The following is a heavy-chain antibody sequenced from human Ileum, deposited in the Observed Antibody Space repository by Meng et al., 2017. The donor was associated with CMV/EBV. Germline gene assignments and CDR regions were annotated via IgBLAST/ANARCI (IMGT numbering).Heavy chain of an antibody. CDR1: GFTFSNSG. Sequence: AASGFTFSNSGMGWVRQAPGQGLEWVSGISSNGDTTYYVDSVKGRFTVSRDNSKNTLYLQMNSLSVDDTAVYYCAKANSGWSNYFDYWGQGILVTVSS. CDR3: AKANSGWSNYFDY. CDR2: ISSNGDTT. V-gene: IGHV3-23*01. D-gene: IGHD6-19*01. J-gene: IGHJ4*02.